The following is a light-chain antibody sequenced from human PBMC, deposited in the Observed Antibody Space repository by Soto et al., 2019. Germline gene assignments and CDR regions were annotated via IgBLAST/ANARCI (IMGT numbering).Light chain of an antibody. V-gene: IGKV1-39*01. Sequence: DIQMTQSPSSLSASVGDRVTITCRASQSISSYLNWYQQKPGKAPKLLIYAASSLKSGAPSRFSGSGSGTDFTLTISSLQTEDFATYYCQQSSSTPLTFGGGTKVEIK. CDR1: QSISSY. J-gene: IGKJ4*01. CDR3: QQSSSTPLT. CDR2: AAS.